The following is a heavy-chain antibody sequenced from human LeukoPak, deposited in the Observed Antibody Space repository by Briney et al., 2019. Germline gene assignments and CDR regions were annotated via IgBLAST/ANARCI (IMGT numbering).Heavy chain of an antibody. J-gene: IGHJ4*02. CDR2: IIPIFGTA. CDR3: ARAPYTLDYYDSSGYFN. Sequence: ASVKVSCKASGGTFSSYAISWVRQAPGQGLEWMGGIIPIFGTANYAQKFQGRVTITADESTSTAYMELSSLRSEDTAVYYCARAPYTLDYYDSSGYFNWGQGTLVTVSS. CDR1: GGTFSSYA. V-gene: IGHV1-69*13. D-gene: IGHD3-22*01.